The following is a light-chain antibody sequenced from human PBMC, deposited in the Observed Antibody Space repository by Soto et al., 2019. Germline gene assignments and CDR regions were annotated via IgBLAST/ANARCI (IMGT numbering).Light chain of an antibody. CDR2: EDN. CDR3: HSYYSSNQEV. Sequence: NFMLTQPHSVSESPGRTVTISCTRSSGSIASYFVQWYQQRPGSAPTTVIYEDNQRPSGVPDRFSGSIDSSSNSASLTISGLKGEDEADFFCHSYYSSNQEVFGGGTKLTVL. CDR1: SGSIASYF. V-gene: IGLV6-57*04. J-gene: IGLJ2*01.